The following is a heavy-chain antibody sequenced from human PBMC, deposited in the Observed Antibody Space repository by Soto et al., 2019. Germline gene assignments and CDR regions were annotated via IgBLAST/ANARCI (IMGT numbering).Heavy chain of an antibody. CDR2: IYYSGST. V-gene: IGHV4-61*01. D-gene: IGHD3-3*02. J-gene: IGHJ3*02. Sequence: PSATLSLTCTVSGGSVSSGSYYWSWIRQPPGKGLEWIGYIYYSGSTNYNHSLKSRVTISVDTSKNQFSLKLSSVTAADTAVYYCAGDSTHDAFDIWGQGTMVTVSS. CDR3: AGDSTHDAFDI. CDR1: GGSVSSGSYY.